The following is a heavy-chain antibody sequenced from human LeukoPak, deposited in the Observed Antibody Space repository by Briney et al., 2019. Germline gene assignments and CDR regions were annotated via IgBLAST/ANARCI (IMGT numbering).Heavy chain of an antibody. CDR1: GFTFDDYT. V-gene: IGHV3-43*01. J-gene: IGHJ4*02. CDR3: ARGGTDILLEPPAIPFDY. Sequence: GGSLRLSCAASGFTFDDYTMHWVRQAPGKGLEWVSLISWDGSSRYYADSVKGRFTISRDNSKNSLYLQMNSLRADDTAVYYCARGGTDILLEPPAIPFDYWGQGALVTVSS. CDR2: ISWDGSSR. D-gene: IGHD2-8*01.